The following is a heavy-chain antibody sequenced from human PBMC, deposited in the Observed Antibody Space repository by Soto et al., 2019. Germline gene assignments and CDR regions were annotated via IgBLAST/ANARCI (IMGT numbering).Heavy chain of an antibody. CDR2: INSDGSST. CDR1: GFTFSSYW. Sequence: EVQLVESGGGLVQPGGSLRLSCAASGFTFSSYWMHWVRQAPGKGLVWVSRINSDGSSTSYAESVKGRFTISRDNAKNTLYLQMNSLRAEDTAVYYCATWGYYYYGMDVWGQGTTVTVSS. D-gene: IGHD3-16*01. V-gene: IGHV3-74*01. J-gene: IGHJ6*02. CDR3: ATWGYYYYGMDV.